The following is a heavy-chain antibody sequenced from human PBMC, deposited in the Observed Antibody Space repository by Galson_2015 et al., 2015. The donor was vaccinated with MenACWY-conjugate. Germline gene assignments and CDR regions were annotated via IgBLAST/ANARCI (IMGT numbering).Heavy chain of an antibody. V-gene: IGHV4-39*02. CDR1: GGSISSSSYY. CDR2: VYYRGST. J-gene: IGHJ3*02. Sequence: SETLSLTCTVSGGSISSSSYYWGWIRQPPGKGLEWIGSVYYRGSTYYNPSLKSRVTISVDTSTNQFSLKLSSVTAADTAVYYCAREWLAYDAFDIWGQGTMVTVSS. D-gene: IGHD6-19*01. CDR3: AREWLAYDAFDI.